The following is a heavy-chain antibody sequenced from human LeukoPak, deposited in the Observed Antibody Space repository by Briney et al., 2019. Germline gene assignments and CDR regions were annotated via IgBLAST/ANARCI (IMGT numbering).Heavy chain of an antibody. CDR1: GFTFDDYG. J-gene: IGHJ4*02. CDR2: INWNGGST. CDR3: ARVDYYDSSGYLSQYGY. D-gene: IGHD3-22*01. Sequence: PGGSLRLSCAASGFTFDDYGMSWVRQAPGKGLEWVSGINWNGGSTGYADSVKGRFTISRDNAKNSLYLQMNSLRAEDTALYYCARVDYYDSSGYLSQYGYWGQGTLVTVSS. V-gene: IGHV3-20*04.